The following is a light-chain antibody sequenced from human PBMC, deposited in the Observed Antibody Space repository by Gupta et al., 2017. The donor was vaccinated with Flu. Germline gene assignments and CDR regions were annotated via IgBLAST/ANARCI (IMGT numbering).Light chain of an antibody. J-gene: IGLJ2*01. CDR3: GLWTNALTRVV. Sequence: SSSVVGYNFVSWYQQVPGTAPKLMIYEANNRPTGVPNRFSGSKSGNTASLSITGLQTEDEAYYYCGLWTNALTRVVFGGGTYLTVL. V-gene: IGLV2-14*01. CDR1: SSSVVGYNF. CDR2: EAN.